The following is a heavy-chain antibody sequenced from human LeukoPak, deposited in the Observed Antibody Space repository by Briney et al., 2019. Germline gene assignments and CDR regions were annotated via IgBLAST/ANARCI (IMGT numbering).Heavy chain of an antibody. Sequence: PSETLSLTCTVSVGSIISYYWGWTRQPAGKGLEWIGRIYTSGSTNYNPSLKSRVTISVDKSKNQFSLKLSSVTAADTAVYYCARDLYTSGSSHYYYYMAVWGNGTTVTVSS. J-gene: IGHJ6*03. CDR3: ARDLYTSGSSHYYYYMAV. D-gene: IGHD3-10*01. V-gene: IGHV4-4*07. CDR1: VGSIISYY. CDR2: IYTSGST.